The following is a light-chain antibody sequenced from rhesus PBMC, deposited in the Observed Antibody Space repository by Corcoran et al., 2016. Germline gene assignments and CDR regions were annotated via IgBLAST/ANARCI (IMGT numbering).Light chain of an antibody. CDR3: QQNNSYPRT. CDR2: TAS. Sequence: DIQMTQSPSSLSASVGDRVTITCRASQGISRYLVWYQQKLGKAPQLLFYTASTLQSGVPSRFSGSGSGTGFTLTISSLQPEYFGTYYCQQNNSYPRTFGQGAKVEIK. CDR1: QGISRY. V-gene: IGKV1-25*01. J-gene: IGKJ1*01.